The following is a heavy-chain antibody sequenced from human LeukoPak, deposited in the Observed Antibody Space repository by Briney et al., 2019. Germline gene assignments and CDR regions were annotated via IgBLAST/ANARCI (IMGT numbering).Heavy chain of an antibody. CDR2: LTTDGGST. D-gene: IGHD4-23*01. J-gene: IGHJ4*02. CDR1: GFTFSSYD. CDR3: AKSTVRWAFDY. Sequence: PGGSLRLSCVDSGFTFSSYDMSWVRQAPGKGLECVSSLTTDGGSTEYADSVKGRFTISRDNSKNTLYLQMNCLRAEDTALYYCAKSTVRWAFDYWGQGTLVTVSS. V-gene: IGHV3-23*01.